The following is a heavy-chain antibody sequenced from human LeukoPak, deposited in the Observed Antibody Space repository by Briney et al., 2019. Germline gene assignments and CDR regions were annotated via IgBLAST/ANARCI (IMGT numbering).Heavy chain of an antibody. CDR2: ISVYNGHT. Sequence: ASVKVSCKASGYTFTSYGISWVRQAPGQGLEWMGWISVYNGHTNYAQKLQGRVTMTTDTSTSTAYMELRNLRYDDTALYYCARGGRWELPRPYAFDIWGQGTMVTVSS. J-gene: IGHJ3*02. V-gene: IGHV1-18*01. CDR1: GYTFTSYG. CDR3: ARGGRWELPRPYAFDI. D-gene: IGHD1-26*01.